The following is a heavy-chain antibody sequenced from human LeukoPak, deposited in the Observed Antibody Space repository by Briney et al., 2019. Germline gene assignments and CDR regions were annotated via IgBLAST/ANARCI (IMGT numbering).Heavy chain of an antibody. V-gene: IGHV3-13*01. D-gene: IGHD5-24*01. J-gene: IGHJ4*02. CDR2: LGTAGDT. CDR3: ARQNTPHGNFDY. Sequence: GGSLRLSCAASGFTLSNYAMHWVRHPAGEGLEWVSALGTAGDTFYPGSVKGRFTISRDNAKKSLFLQMNSLRAEDTAVYYCARQNTPHGNFDYWGQGTLVTVSS. CDR1: GFTLSNYA.